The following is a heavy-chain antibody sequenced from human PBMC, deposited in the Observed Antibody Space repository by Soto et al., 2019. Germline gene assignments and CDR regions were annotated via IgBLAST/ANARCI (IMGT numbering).Heavy chain of an antibody. Sequence: SETLSLTCSVSGDSISGSTYYWGWMRQPPGKGLEWIASFYYSGNTYYNPSLKSRVTISVDTSKNQFSLKLSSVTAADTAVYYFASLWYTSSWPRKNYYYYYGMDVWGQGTTVT. D-gene: IGHD6-13*01. CDR1: GDSISGSTYY. V-gene: IGHV4-39*01. CDR2: FYYSGNT. CDR3: ASLWYTSSWPRKNYYYYYGMDV. J-gene: IGHJ6*02.